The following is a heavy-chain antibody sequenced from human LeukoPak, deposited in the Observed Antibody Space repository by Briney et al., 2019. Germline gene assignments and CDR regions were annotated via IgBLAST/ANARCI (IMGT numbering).Heavy chain of an antibody. J-gene: IGHJ4*02. CDR2: IIPILGIA. Sequence: GSSVKVSCMASGGTFSSYTISWVRQAPGQGLEWMGRIIPILGIANYAQKFQGRVTITADKSTSTAYMELSSLRSEDTAVYYCARGAEDSSGWYYFDYWGQGTLVTVSS. CDR3: ARGAEDSSGWYYFDY. V-gene: IGHV1-69*02. D-gene: IGHD6-19*01. CDR1: GGTFSSYT.